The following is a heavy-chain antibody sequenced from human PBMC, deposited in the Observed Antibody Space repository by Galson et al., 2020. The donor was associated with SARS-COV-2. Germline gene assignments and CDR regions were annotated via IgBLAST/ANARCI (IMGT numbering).Heavy chain of an antibody. CDR2: MNPNSGNT. Sequence: GESLKISCKASGYTFTDYDINWVRQAAGQGLEWMGWMNPNSGNTGYAQKFQGRLTMTRDTSTSTAYMELSSLRSEDTAVYYCARIMVRGIIVPWGQGTLVTVSS. V-gene: IGHV1-8*01. D-gene: IGHD3-10*01. CDR1: GYTFTDYD. CDR3: ARIMVRGIIVP. J-gene: IGHJ5*02.